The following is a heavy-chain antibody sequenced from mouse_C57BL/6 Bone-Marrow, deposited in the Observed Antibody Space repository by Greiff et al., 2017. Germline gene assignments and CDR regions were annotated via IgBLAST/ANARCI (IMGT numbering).Heavy chain of an antibody. CDR3: ARSGTTVVLDY. CDR1: GYSFTDYN. V-gene: IGHV1-39*01. CDR2: INPNYGTT. J-gene: IGHJ2*01. D-gene: IGHD1-1*01. Sequence: VQLQQSGPELVKPGASVKISCKASGYSFTDYNMNWVQQSNGKSLELIGVINPNYGTTSYHQTFKGKATLTVDQSSSTAYMQLNRLTSEDSAVYYCARSGTTVVLDYWGQGTTLTVSS.